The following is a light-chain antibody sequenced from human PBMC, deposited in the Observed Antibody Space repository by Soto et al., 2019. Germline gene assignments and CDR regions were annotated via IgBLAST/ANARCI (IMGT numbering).Light chain of an antibody. V-gene: IGKV1-5*03. CDR2: KAS. J-gene: IGKJ2*01. Sequence: DIQMTQSPSSLSAAVGDRVTITRRASQSTSPWLAWYQQKPGKAPKLLIYKASSLESGVPSRFSGSGSGTEFTLTISSLQPDDFATYYCQQYNNYPYTFGQGTKVDIK. CDR3: QQYNNYPYT. CDR1: QSTSPW.